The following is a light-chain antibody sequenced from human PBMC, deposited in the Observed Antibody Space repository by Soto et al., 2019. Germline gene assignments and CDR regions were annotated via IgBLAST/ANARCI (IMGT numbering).Light chain of an antibody. CDR1: HSVSSN. CDR2: DAS. V-gene: IGKV3-11*01. J-gene: IGKJ1*01. CDR3: QQLTDWPPQWT. Sequence: EIVLTQSPGTLSLSPGERATLSCRTSHSVSSNLAWYQQNPGQAPRLLLFDASNRATGIPARFSGSGSGTDFTLTISSLEPEDFAVYYCQQLTDWPPQWTFGQGTKVDIK.